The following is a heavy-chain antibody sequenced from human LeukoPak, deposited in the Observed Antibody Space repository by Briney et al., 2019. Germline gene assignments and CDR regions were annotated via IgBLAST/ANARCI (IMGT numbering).Heavy chain of an antibody. CDR3: ARGGGYYGSGSYLDHYYYYGMDV. CDR2: IGTAGDT. Sequence: GGSLRLSCAASGFTFSSYDMHWVRQATGKGLEWVSAIGTAGDTYYPGSVKGRFTISRENAKNSLYLQMNSLRAGDPAVYYCARGGGYYGSGSYLDHYYYYGMDVWGQGTTVTVSS. V-gene: IGHV3-13*01. J-gene: IGHJ6*02. D-gene: IGHD3-10*01. CDR1: GFTFSSYD.